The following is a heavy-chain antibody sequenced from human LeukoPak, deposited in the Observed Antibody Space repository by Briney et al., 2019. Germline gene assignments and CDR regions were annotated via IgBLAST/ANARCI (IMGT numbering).Heavy chain of an antibody. CDR1: GGSISSYY. J-gene: IGHJ4*02. CDR2: IYYSGST. V-gene: IGHV4-59*01. Sequence: SETLSLTCTVSGGSISSYYWSWIRRPPGKGLEWIGYIYYSGSTNYNPSLKSRVTISVDTSKNQFSLKLSSVTAADTAVYYCARVQFGITIFGVVPRYFDYWGQGTLVTVSS. CDR3: ARVQFGITIFGVVPRYFDY. D-gene: IGHD3-3*01.